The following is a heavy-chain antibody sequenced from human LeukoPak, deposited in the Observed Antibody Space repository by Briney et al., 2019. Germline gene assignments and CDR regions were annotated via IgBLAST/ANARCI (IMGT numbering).Heavy chain of an antibody. Sequence: PGGSLRLSYPPSGFAFTTYCMHSVRQVPGEGLVWLSLISTDGSDTRYTDSVKGRFTISRDNTKNTLYLQMNSLRAEDTAVYYCATLFQTIHFDYRGQGTQVTVSS. V-gene: IGHV3-74*01. D-gene: IGHD3-10*02. CDR2: ISTDGSDT. J-gene: IGHJ4*02. CDR3: ATLFQTIHFDY. CDR1: GFAFTTYC.